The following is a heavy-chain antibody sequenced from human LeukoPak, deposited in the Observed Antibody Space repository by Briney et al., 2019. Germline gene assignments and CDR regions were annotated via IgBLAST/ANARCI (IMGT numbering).Heavy chain of an antibody. Sequence: GSLRLSCAASGFTVSSNYMSWIRQPPGKGLEWIGEINHSGSTNYNPSLKSRVTISVDTSKNQFSLKLSSVTAADTAVYYCARRSKRIYYYGMDVWGQGTTVTVSS. D-gene: IGHD5/OR15-5a*01. J-gene: IGHJ6*02. CDR3: ARRSKRIYYYGMDV. CDR1: GFTVSSNY. CDR2: INHSGST. V-gene: IGHV4-34*01.